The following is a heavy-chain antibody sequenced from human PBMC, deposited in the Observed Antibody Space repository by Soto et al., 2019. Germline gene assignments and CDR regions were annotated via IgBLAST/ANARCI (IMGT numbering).Heavy chain of an antibody. CDR3: ASSPNRETWTYYFDY. CDR2: IYYSGST. CDR1: GGSISSYY. Sequence: SETLSLTCTVSGGSISSYYWSWIRQPPGKGLEWIGYIYYSGSTNYNPSLKSRVTISVDTSKNQFSLKLSSVTAADTAVYYCASSPNRETWTYYFDYWAQGTLVTVSS. D-gene: IGHD2-8*01. J-gene: IGHJ4*02. V-gene: IGHV4-59*08.